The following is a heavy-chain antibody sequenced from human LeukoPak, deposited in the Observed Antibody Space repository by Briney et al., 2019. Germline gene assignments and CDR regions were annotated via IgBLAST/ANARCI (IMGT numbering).Heavy chain of an antibody. D-gene: IGHD2-15*01. CDR3: ATAALGYCSGGSCYTFDY. J-gene: IGHJ4*02. CDR2: FEPEDGET. V-gene: IGHV1-24*01. Sequence: ASVKGSCKVSGYTRTELSMHWVRQAPGKGLEGRGGFEPEDGETIYAQKFQGRVTMTEDTSTDTAYMELSSLRSEDTAVYYCATAALGYCSGGSCYTFDYWGQGTLVTVSS. CDR1: GYTRTELS.